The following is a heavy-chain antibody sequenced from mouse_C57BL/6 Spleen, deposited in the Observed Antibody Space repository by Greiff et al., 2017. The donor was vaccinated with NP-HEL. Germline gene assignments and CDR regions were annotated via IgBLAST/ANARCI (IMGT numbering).Heavy chain of an antibody. CDR3: ARQRSSYWYFDV. J-gene: IGHJ1*03. D-gene: IGHD1-1*01. Sequence: EVQLVESGGGLVQPGGSLKLSCAASGFTFSDYYMYWVRQTPEKRLEWVAYISNGGGSTYYPDTVKGRFTISRDNAKNTLYLQMSRLKSEDTAMYYCARQRSSYWYFDVWGTGTTVTVSS. CDR2: ISNGGGST. V-gene: IGHV5-12*01. CDR1: GFTFSDYY.